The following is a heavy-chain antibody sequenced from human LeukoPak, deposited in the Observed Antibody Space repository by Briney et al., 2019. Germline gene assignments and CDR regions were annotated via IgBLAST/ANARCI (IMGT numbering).Heavy chain of an antibody. D-gene: IGHD6-19*01. CDR1: GGSISDYY. Sequence: SETLSLTCTVSGGSISDYYWSWIRQAPGKGLEWIGYIYYSGSTNYNPSLKSRVTISVDTSKNQFSLKLSSVTAADTAVYYCARAHSSGWLVDYWGQGTLVTVTS. CDR2: IYYSGST. V-gene: IGHV4-59*01. CDR3: ARAHSSGWLVDY. J-gene: IGHJ4*02.